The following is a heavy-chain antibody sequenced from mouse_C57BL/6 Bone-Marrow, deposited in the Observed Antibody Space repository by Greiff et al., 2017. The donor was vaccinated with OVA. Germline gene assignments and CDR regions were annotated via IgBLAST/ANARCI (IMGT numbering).Heavy chain of an antibody. Sequence: EVKLMESGGDLVKPGGSLKLSCAASGFTFSSYGMSWVRQTPDKRLEWVATISSGGSYTYYPDSVKGRFTISRDNAKNTLYLQMSSLKSEDTAMYYCASMGVFAYWGQGTLVTVSA. J-gene: IGHJ3*01. D-gene: IGHD1-1*02. V-gene: IGHV5-6*01. CDR1: GFTFSSYG. CDR3: ASMGVFAY. CDR2: ISSGGSYT.